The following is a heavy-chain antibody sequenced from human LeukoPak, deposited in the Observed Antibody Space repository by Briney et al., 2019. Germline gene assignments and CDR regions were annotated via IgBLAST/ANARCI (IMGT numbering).Heavy chain of an antibody. CDR2: IKSESDGGTV. Sequence: PGGSLRLSCAASGFTFSNAWMTWVRQAPGKGLEWVGRIKSESDGGTVVYAAPVKGSFTISRDDSKNTLYLQMDSLKTEDTGVYFCATPAARWDYFDYWGQGILVIVSS. D-gene: IGHD4-23*01. J-gene: IGHJ4*02. CDR3: ATPAARWDYFDY. V-gene: IGHV3-15*01. CDR1: GFTFSNAW.